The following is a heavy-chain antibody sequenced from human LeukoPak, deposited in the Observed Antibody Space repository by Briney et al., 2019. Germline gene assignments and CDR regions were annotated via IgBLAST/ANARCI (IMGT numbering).Heavy chain of an antibody. D-gene: IGHD7-27*01. J-gene: IGHJ6*04. CDR3: ARGGRDLLTTLSNWGLGV. V-gene: IGHV3-13*01. Sequence: GGSLRLSSAASGFTFSSYDMHWVRQRPGKGLEWVSAIRSDGDTFYPDSVKGRFTISRDNAKNSLYLEMNSLRPGDTAVYYCARGGRDLLTTLSNWGLGVWGKGTAVTVSS. CDR2: IRSDGDT. CDR1: GFTFSSYD.